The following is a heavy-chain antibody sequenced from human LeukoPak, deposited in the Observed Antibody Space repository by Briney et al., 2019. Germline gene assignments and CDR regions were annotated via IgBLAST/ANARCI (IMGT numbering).Heavy chain of an antibody. D-gene: IGHD1-1*01. Sequence: QAGGSLRLSCAASGFTVSSNYMSWVRQAPGKGLEWVSVIYSGGSTYYADSVKGRFTISRDNSKNTLYLQMNSLRAEDTAVYYCAREGRELEPRSYAFDIWGQGTMVTVSS. CDR2: IYSGGST. CDR3: AREGRELEPRSYAFDI. CDR1: GFTVSSNY. V-gene: IGHV3-53*01. J-gene: IGHJ3*02.